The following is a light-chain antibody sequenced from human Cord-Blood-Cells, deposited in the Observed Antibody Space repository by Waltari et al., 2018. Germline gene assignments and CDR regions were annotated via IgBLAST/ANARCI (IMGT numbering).Light chain of an antibody. CDR3: CSYAGSYTYV. CDR2: DVS. CDR1: SSDVGGYNY. V-gene: IGLV2-11*01. Sequence: QSALTQPRSVSGSPGQSVTISCTGTSSDVGGYNYVSWYQQHPGKAPKLMIYDVSKRPSGVPVRVSASKSGNTASLTISGLQAEDEAEYDCCSYAGSYTYVVGPGTKVTVL. J-gene: IGLJ1*01.